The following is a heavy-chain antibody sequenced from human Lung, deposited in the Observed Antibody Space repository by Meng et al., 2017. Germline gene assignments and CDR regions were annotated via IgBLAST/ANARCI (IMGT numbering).Heavy chain of an antibody. CDR1: GYSFTGYY. Sequence: QVQLVQSGAEVKKPGASVKVSCKASGYSFTGYYMHWVRQGPGQGLEWMGRINLNSGDTRYAQKFQGRVTMTRDTAISTAYMELSSLIFDDTAVYYCARGPGAVRSPYYFDYWGQGTLVTVSS. V-gene: IGHV1-2*06. J-gene: IGHJ4*02. D-gene: IGHD2-15*01. CDR2: INLNSGDT. CDR3: ARGPGAVRSPYYFDY.